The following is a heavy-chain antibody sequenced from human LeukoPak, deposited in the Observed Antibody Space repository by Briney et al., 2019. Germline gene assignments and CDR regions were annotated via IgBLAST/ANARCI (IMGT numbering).Heavy chain of an antibody. J-gene: IGHJ4*02. Sequence: GGSLRLSCAASGFTFSSYAMHWVRQAPGKGLEWVAVISYDGSNKYYADSVKGRLTISRDNSKNTLYLQMNSLRAEDTAVYYCARDRYSYGCFDYWGQGTLVTVSS. CDR3: ARDRYSYGCFDY. CDR1: GFTFSSYA. D-gene: IGHD5-18*01. V-gene: IGHV3-30-3*01. CDR2: ISYDGSNK.